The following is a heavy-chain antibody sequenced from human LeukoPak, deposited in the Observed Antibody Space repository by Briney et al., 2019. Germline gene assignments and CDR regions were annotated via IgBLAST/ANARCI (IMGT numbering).Heavy chain of an antibody. D-gene: IGHD5-18*01. V-gene: IGHV4-59*01. Sequence: SETLSLTCTVSGGSISSYYWSWIRQPPGKGLEWIGYIYYSGSTNYNPSLKSRVTISVDTSKNQFSLKLSSVTAADTAVYYCARTGYSYGYNYYYYMDVWGKGTTVTVSS. CDR2: IYYSGST. CDR3: ARTGYSYGYNYYYYMDV. CDR1: GGSISSYY. J-gene: IGHJ6*03.